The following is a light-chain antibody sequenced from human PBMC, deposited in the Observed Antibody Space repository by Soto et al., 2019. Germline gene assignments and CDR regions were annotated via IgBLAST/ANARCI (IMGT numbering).Light chain of an antibody. CDR3: QQYNTYSPT. CDR1: QSIDNW. J-gene: IGKJ1*01. V-gene: IGKV1-5*01. CDR2: DAS. Sequence: DLQMTQSPSTLPASVGDRVTITCRASQSIDNWLAWYQQKPGKAPELLIYDASSLKSGVPSRFSGSGSGTEFTLAISSLQPDDFATYYCQQYNTYSPTFGQGTRVE.